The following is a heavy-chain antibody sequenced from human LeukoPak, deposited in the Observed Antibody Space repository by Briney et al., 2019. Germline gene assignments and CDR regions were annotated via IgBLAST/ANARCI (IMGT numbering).Heavy chain of an antibody. CDR3: TRVGSSGSVDY. CDR2: ISSRTSDT. J-gene: IGHJ4*02. V-gene: IGHV3-11*06. CDR1: GFTFSDYY. D-gene: IGHD1-1*01. Sequence: GGSLRLSCAASGFTFSDYYMSWIRQAPGKGLEWVSYISSRTSDTNYVDSVKGRFTISRDNAKNSLYLHMNSLRAEDTAVYYYTRVGSSGSVDYWGQGTLVTVSS.